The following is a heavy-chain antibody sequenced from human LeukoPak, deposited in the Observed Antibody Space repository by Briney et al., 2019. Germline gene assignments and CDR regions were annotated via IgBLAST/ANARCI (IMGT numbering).Heavy chain of an antibody. CDR2: INPNSGGT. Sequence: ASVKVSCKASGYTFTGYYMHWVRQAPGQGLEWMGWINPNSGGTNYAQKFQGRVTMTRDTSTSTAYMELRSLRSDDTAVYYCARDIVVVTAIEAPDAFDIWGQGTMVTVSS. D-gene: IGHD2-21*02. J-gene: IGHJ3*02. CDR1: GYTFTGYY. V-gene: IGHV1-2*02. CDR3: ARDIVVVTAIEAPDAFDI.